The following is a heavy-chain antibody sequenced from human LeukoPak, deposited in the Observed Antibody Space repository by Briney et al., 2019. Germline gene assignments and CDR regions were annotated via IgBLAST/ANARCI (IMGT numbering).Heavy chain of an antibody. CDR3: ARVVSGYGSGSYRDY. CDR1: GFTVSSNY. CDR2: IYSGGST. J-gene: IGHJ4*02. Sequence: GGSLRLSCAASGFTVSSNYMSWVRQAPGNGLEWGSVIYSGGSTYYADSVKGRFTTSRDNSKNTLYLQMNSLRAEDTAVYYCARVVSGYGSGSYRDYWGQGTLVTVSS. D-gene: IGHD3-10*01. V-gene: IGHV3-66*01.